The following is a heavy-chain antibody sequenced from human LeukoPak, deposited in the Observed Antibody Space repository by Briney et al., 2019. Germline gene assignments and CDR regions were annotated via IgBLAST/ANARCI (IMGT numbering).Heavy chain of an antibody. Sequence: SETLSLTCTVSGGSISYYYWNWIRQPPGKGLEWIGYIYYTGNTNYNPSLKSRVTISVDTSKNQFSLKLSSVTAADTAVYYCARGWGPPPSYYYYMDVWGKGTTVTVSS. V-gene: IGHV4-59*01. J-gene: IGHJ6*03. CDR3: ARGWGPPPSYYYYMDV. CDR1: GGSISYYY. D-gene: IGHD3-16*01. CDR2: IYYTGNT.